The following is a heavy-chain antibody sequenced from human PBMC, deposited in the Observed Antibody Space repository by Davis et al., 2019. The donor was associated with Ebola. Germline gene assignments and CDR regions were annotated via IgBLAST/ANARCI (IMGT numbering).Heavy chain of an antibody. CDR3: ARLPRGGYKDYDPGDVINDAFSV. J-gene: IGHJ3*01. Sequence: GESLKISCEASGFTFSDYGMTWVRQAPGKGLEWVSSISSSGSYIYYADSVRGRFTLSRDNTKKSLYLQMNNLRAEDTAVYYCARLPRGGYKDYDPGDVINDAFSVWGQGKMVTVSS. V-gene: IGHV3-21*01. D-gene: IGHD5-12*01. CDR1: GFTFSDYG. CDR2: ISSSGSYI.